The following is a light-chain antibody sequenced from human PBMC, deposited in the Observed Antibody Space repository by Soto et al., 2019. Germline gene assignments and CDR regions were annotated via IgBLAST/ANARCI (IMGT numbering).Light chain of an antibody. V-gene: IGLV2-14*01. J-gene: IGLJ1*01. Sequence: SALTQPASVSGSPGQSITISCTGTSSDVGGYNYVSWYQQHPGKAPKLMIYEVSNRPSGVSNRFSGSKSGNTASLTISGLRPEDEADYYCSSYRSTITYVFGTGTKVTVL. CDR3: SSYRSTITYV. CDR2: EVS. CDR1: SSDVGGYNY.